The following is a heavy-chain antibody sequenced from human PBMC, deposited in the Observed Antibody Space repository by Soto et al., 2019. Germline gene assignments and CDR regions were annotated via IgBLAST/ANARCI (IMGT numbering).Heavy chain of an antibody. CDR2: ISYDGSNK. V-gene: IGHV3-30-3*01. D-gene: IGHD3-16*01. CDR1: GFTFSSYA. Sequence: QVQLVESGGGVVQPGRSLRLSCAASGFTFSSYAMHWVRQAPGKGLEWVAVISYDGSNKYYADSVKGRFTISRDNSKNTLYLQMNSLRAEDTAVYYCAREGGIGYFELWGRGTLVTVSS. CDR3: AREGGIGYFEL. J-gene: IGHJ2*01.